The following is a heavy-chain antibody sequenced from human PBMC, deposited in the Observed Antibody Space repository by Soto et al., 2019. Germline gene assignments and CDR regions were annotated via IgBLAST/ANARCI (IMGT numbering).Heavy chain of an antibody. J-gene: IGHJ4*02. CDR2: INDDNGNT. CDR3: ARDLGYGDYVTDF. D-gene: IGHD4-17*01. Sequence: QVQLVQSGAEVKKPGASVKVSCQASGYSFSNNGISWVRQAPGQGFEWMGWINDDNGNTNYAQKFQVIVTMTTDTSTSTAYMELRSLRSDDTAVYYCARDLGYGDYVTDFWGQGTLVTVSS. CDR1: GYSFSNNG. V-gene: IGHV1-18*04.